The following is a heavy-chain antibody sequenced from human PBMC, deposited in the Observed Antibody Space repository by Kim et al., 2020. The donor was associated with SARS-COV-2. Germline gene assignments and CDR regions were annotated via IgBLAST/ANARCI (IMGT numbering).Heavy chain of an antibody. V-gene: IGHV3-48*03. CDR1: GFTFSSYE. J-gene: IGHJ6*02. D-gene: IGHD3-10*01. Sequence: GGSLRLSCAASGFTFSSYEMNWVRQAPGKGLEWVSYISSSGSTIYYADSVKGRFTISRDNAKNSLYLQMNSLRAEDTAVYYCARDRIGELTPLYYYSMDVWGQGTTVTVSS. CDR3: ARDRIGELTPLYYYSMDV. CDR2: ISSSGSTI.